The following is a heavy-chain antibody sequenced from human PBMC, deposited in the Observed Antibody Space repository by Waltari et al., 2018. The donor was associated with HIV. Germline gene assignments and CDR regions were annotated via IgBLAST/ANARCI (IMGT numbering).Heavy chain of an antibody. Sequence: VQLVESGGGSIKTGGSLRLSCTASGFSVSNSWMDWVRQGPGKGLVCVARLKRDGGSKNYADAVKVRFVISRDNARNTVYLQLNSLRVEDTAMYFCARASHYIEFSTFDGDYYFDVWGRGTRVAVSS. CDR1: GFSVSNSW. J-gene: IGHJ4*02. CDR2: LKRDGGSK. D-gene: IGHD2-15*01. CDR3: ARASHYIEFSTFDGDYYFDV. V-gene: IGHV3-74*01.